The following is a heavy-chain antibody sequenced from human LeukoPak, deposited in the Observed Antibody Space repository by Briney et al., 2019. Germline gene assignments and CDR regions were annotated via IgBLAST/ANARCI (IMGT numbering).Heavy chain of an antibody. J-gene: IGHJ4*02. V-gene: IGHV1-69*10. Sequence: SVKVSCKASGDIFSDYAFTWVRQAPGQGLEWMGGRIPLGLTKYAQKLQGRLTITADESTSTVYMELSNLRSEDTAVYYCASARIKRLLGYWGQGTLVTVSS. CDR2: RIPLGLT. D-gene: IGHD3-3*01. CDR3: ASARIKRLLGY. CDR1: GDIFSDYA.